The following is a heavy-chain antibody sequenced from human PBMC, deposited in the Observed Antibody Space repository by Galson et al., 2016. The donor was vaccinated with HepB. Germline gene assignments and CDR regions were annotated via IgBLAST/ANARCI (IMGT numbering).Heavy chain of an antibody. CDR3: GRDWVVDY. D-gene: IGHD2-15*01. J-gene: IGHJ4*02. Sequence: SLRLSCAASGLTFSDYYMSWIRQAPGKGLEWVSYISSSGSTISYAESVKGRFTISRDNAKNSLYLQMNSLRAAHTPVYYCGRDWVVDYWGQGTLVTVS. CDR1: GLTFSDYY. CDR2: ISSSGSTI. V-gene: IGHV3-11*04.